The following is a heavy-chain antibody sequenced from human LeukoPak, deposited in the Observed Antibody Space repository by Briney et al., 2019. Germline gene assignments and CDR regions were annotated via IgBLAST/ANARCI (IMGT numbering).Heavy chain of an antibody. V-gene: IGHV1-2*02. Sequence: ASVRVSCKASGYNFTGYYLHWVRQAPGQGLEWMGWINPNSGTTNYAQKFQGRVTMTRHASISTIYMDLSSLRSDDTAIYYFTRHNYQFDIDWWGQGTLVTVSS. D-gene: IGHD3-10*01. CDR2: INPNSGTT. CDR3: TRHNYQFDIDW. J-gene: IGHJ4*02. CDR1: GYNFTGYY.